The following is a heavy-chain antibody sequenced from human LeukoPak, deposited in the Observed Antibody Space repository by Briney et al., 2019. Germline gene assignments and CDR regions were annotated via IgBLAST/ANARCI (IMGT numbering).Heavy chain of an antibody. Sequence: GGSLRLSCVASGFKFTDYAIHWVRQAPGKGLEWVAVISYDGSNIYYADSVKGRFTISRDNSKNTLYLQMSSLRTEDTAVYYCAKKSPGSYYTTPDYWGQGTLVTVSS. CDR3: AKKSPGSYYTTPDY. V-gene: IGHV3-30*18. J-gene: IGHJ4*02. D-gene: IGHD3-10*01. CDR2: ISYDGSNI. CDR1: GFKFTDYA.